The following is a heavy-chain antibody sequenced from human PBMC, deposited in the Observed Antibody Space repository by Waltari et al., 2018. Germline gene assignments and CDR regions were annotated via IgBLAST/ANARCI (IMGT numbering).Heavy chain of an antibody. CDR3: ARHVFEEQWLEGFDY. D-gene: IGHD6-19*01. J-gene: IGHJ4*01. V-gene: IGHV4-38-2*01. CDR2: IFHSGST. Sequence: QVQLQESGPGLVKPSETLSLTCAVSGYSISSGYYWGWIRQPPGKGLEWIGSIFHSGSTYYSPDLKRRVTIAVDTSKNQFSLKLSSVAAADTAVYYCARHVFEEQWLEGFDYWGQGTLVTVSS. CDR1: GYSISSGYY.